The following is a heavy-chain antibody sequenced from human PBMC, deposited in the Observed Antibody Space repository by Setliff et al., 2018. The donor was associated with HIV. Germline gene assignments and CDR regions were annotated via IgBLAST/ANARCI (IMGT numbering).Heavy chain of an antibody. CDR3: ARDFGGSYFFGYYYGMDV. CDR2: ICTSGGT. J-gene: IGHJ6*02. D-gene: IGHD1-26*01. V-gene: IGHV4-4*07. Sequence: SETLSLTCTVSGGSISSYYWSWIRQPAGKGLEWIGRICTSGGTNYNPSLKSRVTMSVDTSKNQFSLKLSSVTAADTAVYYCARDFGGSYFFGYYYGMDVWGQGTTVTVSS. CDR1: GGSISSYY.